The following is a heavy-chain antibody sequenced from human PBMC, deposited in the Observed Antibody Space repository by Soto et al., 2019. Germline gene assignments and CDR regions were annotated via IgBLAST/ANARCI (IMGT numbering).Heavy chain of an antibody. CDR2: ISAYNGNT. Sequence: ASVKGSCKASGYTFTSYGISWVRQAPGQGLEWMGWISAYNGNTNYAQKLQGRVTMTTDTSTSTAYMELRSLRSDDTAVYYCARDFRRAAMVPGGYWGQGTLVTVSS. V-gene: IGHV1-18*01. CDR3: ARDFRRAAMVPGGY. CDR1: GYTFTSYG. J-gene: IGHJ4*02. D-gene: IGHD5-18*01.